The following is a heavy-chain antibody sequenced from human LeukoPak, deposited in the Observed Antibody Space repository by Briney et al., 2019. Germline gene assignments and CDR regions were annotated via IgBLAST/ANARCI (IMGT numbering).Heavy chain of an antibody. Sequence: GGSLRLSCTGSGFSFYDYSMNWVRLAPGKGLEGVSCISSSSTYIYYADSVKGRFSISRDNAKKSMYLQMNSLGAEDTAVYYCSRAPYSSAPYLEYFQHWGHGTLVTVSS. CDR3: SRAPYSSAPYLEYFQH. V-gene: IGHV3-21*01. J-gene: IGHJ1*01. CDR1: GFSFYDYS. CDR2: ISSSSTYI. D-gene: IGHD6-25*01.